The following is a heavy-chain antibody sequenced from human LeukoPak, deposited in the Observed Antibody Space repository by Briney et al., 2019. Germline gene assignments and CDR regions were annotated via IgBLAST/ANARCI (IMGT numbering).Heavy chain of an antibody. CDR3: ARSKGGAQREYGMDV. V-gene: IGHV3-21*06. D-gene: IGHD1-1*01. J-gene: IGHJ6*02. CDR1: GFTFKNYG. CDR2: ISSGSTYI. Sequence: GGSMRLSCAASGFTFKNYGMNWVRQAHGKGLEWVSSISSGSTYIAHADSLQGRFTISRDNAKNSVYLQMNSRRAEDTAVYYCARSKGGAQREYGMDVWGQGTTVTVSS.